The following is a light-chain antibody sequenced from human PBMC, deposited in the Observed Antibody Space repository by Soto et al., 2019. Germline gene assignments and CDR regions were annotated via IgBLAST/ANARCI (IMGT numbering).Light chain of an antibody. J-gene: IGKJ1*01. Sequence: AIRMTQSPASLSASTGDRVTITCRASQGISSYLAWYQQKPGKAPKLPIEAASTVQGAVPSRFSGSGSGTDFNLTISCLQSEDFATYYCQKYYSYPWTFGKGTKVDIK. CDR2: AAS. V-gene: IGKV1-8*01. CDR3: QKYYSYPWT. CDR1: QGISSY.